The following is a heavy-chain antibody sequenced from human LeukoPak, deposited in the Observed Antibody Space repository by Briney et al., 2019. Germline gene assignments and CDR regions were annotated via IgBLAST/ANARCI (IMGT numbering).Heavy chain of an antibody. J-gene: IGHJ4*02. CDR3: ARQDFGSSCLDY. D-gene: IGHD6-13*01. CDR1: EYSFTNYW. V-gene: IGHV5-51*01. CDR2: IYPGTSDT. Sequence: GQSLKISWEGSEYSFTNYWIAWVRQMPGKGLEWVGIIYPGTSDTRYSPSFQGRVTISADKSISTAYLQWSGLRASDTAMYYCARQDFGSSCLDYWGQGTLVTVSS.